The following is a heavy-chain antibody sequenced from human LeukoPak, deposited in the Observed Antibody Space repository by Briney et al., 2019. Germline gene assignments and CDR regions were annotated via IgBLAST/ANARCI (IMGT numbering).Heavy chain of an antibody. V-gene: IGHV3-74*01. D-gene: IGHD1-14*01. CDR2: INSDGSST. Sequence: LFWVSLINSDGSSTSYADSVKGRFTISRDNAKNTLYLQMNSLRAEDTAVYYCATGQGHGMDVWGQGTTVTVSS. CDR3: ATGQGHGMDV. J-gene: IGHJ6*02.